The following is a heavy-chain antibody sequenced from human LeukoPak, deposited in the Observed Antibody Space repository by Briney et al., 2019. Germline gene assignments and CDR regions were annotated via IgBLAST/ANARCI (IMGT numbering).Heavy chain of an antibody. Sequence: GGSLRLSCAASGLTFSNYAMSWVRQAPGKGLEWVSAISGSGNTTYFGDSVTGRFTISRDNPKNTVYLQMNSLSAEDTAVYYCAKGPAPYCSGGSCYSPHWYFDLWGRGTLVTVSS. CDR2: ISGSGNTT. CDR3: AKGPAPYCSGGSCYSPHWYFDL. J-gene: IGHJ2*01. CDR1: GLTFSNYA. D-gene: IGHD2-15*01. V-gene: IGHV3-23*01.